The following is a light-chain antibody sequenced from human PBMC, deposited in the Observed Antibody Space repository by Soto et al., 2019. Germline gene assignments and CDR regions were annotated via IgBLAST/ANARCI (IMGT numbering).Light chain of an antibody. CDR1: QSISSW. Sequence: DIQMTQSPSTLSASVGDRVTITCRASQSISSWLAWYQQKPGKAPKLLIYKASSLESGVPSRFSGSGSGTEFTLTISGLQPDDFATYYCQQYNSYWTFGQRTKVEIK. V-gene: IGKV1-5*03. CDR2: KAS. J-gene: IGKJ1*01. CDR3: QQYNSYWT.